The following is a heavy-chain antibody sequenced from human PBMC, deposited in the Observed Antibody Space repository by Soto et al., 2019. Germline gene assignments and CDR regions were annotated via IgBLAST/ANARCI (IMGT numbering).Heavy chain of an antibody. V-gene: IGHV4-39*01. J-gene: IGHJ4*02. Sequence: SATLSLTCTVSGSSISSTSYYWGWFRQPPGKGPVRLGRIYYCGRTYYNPSVKSRVSISVDTSKNQFSLKLSSVTDADRAVYYCARQGYCISTSCYIDWGQGTLVTVAS. D-gene: IGHD2-2*02. CDR2: IYYCGRT. CDR1: GSSISSTSYY. CDR3: ARQGYCISTSCYID.